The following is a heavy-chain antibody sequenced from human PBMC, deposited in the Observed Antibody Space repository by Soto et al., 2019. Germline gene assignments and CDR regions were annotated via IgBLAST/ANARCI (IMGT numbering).Heavy chain of an antibody. V-gene: IGHV1-8*01. J-gene: IGHJ6*03. CDR3: ASSPKYCSGGSCYSVGCMDV. CDR2: MNPNSGNT. D-gene: IGHD2-15*01. Sequence: ASVKVSCKASGYTFTSYDINWVRQATGQGLEWMGWMNPNSGNTGYAQKFQGRVTMTRNTSISTAYMELSSLRSEDTAVYYCASSPKYCSGGSCYSVGCMDVWGKGTTVTVSS. CDR1: GYTFTSYD.